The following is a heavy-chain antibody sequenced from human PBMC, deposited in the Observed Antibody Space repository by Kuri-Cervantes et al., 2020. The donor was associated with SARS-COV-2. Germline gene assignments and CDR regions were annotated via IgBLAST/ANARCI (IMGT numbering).Heavy chain of an antibody. Sequence: ESLKISCTVSGGSISSDNYYWSWIRQPPGKGLEWIGYIYYSGSTNYNPSLKSRVTISVDTSKNQFSLKLSSVTAADTAVYYCARDAFDIWGQGTMVTVSS. CDR2: IYYSGST. CDR1: GGSISSDNYY. V-gene: IGHV4-61*01. CDR3: ARDAFDI. J-gene: IGHJ3*02.